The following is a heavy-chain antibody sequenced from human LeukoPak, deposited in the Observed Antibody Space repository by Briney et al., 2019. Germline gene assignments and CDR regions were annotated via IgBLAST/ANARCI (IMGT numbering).Heavy chain of an antibody. V-gene: IGHV6-1*01. CDR1: GDSVSSNSAA. CDR3: ARGKVSPSSGYSGWFDP. D-gene: IGHD3-22*01. J-gene: IGHJ5*02. CDR2: TYYRSKWYN. Sequence: SQTLSLTCAISGDSVSSNSAAWNWIRQSPSRGLEWLGRTYYRSKWYNDYAVSVKSRITINPDTSKNQFSLKLSSVTAADTAVYYCARGKVSPSSGYSGWFDPWGQGTLVTVSS.